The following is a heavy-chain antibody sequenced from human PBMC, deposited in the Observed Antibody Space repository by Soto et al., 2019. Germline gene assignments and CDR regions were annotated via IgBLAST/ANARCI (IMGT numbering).Heavy chain of an antibody. Sequence: GGSLRLSCAASGFTFSRYWMHWVRQAPGKGLVWVSRINTDGSSTSYADSVKGRFTVSRDNAKDMVYLQMNSLRAEDTAVYYCARILGASWGQGTLVTVSS. J-gene: IGHJ4*02. CDR3: ARILGAS. V-gene: IGHV3-74*01. CDR2: INTDGSST. CDR1: GFTFSRYW. D-gene: IGHD2-15*01.